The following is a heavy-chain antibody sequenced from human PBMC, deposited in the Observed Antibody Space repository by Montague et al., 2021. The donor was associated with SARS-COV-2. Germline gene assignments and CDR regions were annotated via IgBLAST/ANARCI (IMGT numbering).Heavy chain of an antibody. CDR1: GGSISSRTYY. J-gene: IGHJ1*01. V-gene: IGHV4-39*01. Sequence: SETLSLTCTVSGGSISSRTYYWGWIRQPPGKGLEWIGSMYYSGSTYYNPSLKSRVTISVDTSKKQFSLKLSSVTAADTAVYYCARQPRNYYDSGGYWSLGDIWGQGTLVTVSS. CDR2: MYYSGST. CDR3: ARQPRNYYDSGGYWSLGDI. D-gene: IGHD3-10*01.